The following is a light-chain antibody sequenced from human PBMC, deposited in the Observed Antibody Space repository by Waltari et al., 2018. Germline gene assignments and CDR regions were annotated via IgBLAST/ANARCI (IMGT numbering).Light chain of an antibody. V-gene: IGLV3-21*04. CDR3: QVWDGSSDHVL. J-gene: IGLJ2*01. Sequence: SDVLTQPPSVSLAPGKTARITCGENNIGSNSAHWYQQKPGQAPVLVIYYDTDRPSGIPERFSGSNSGSTATLTISRVEAGDEADYYCQVWDGSSDHVLFGGGTKLTVL. CDR1: NIGSNS. CDR2: YDT.